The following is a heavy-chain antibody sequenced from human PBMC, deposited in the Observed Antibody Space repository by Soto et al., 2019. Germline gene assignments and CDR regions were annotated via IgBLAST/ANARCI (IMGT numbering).Heavy chain of an antibody. Sequence: GPVKVSFKASGYTFTSYAIGWVRQAPGQGLEWMGWISAYNGNTNYAQKLQGRVTMTTDTSTSTAYMELRNLRSDDTAVYYCARSRRPMIVVVIGLDPWGQGTLVTVSS. CDR3: ARSRRPMIVVVIGLDP. CDR1: GYTFTSYA. D-gene: IGHD3-22*01. J-gene: IGHJ5*02. V-gene: IGHV1-18*01. CDR2: ISAYNGNT.